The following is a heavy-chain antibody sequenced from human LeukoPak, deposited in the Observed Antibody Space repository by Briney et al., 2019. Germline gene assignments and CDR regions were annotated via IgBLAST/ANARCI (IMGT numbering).Heavy chain of an antibody. D-gene: IGHD6-13*01. Sequence: GGSLRLSCAASGFTFSSYSMNWVRQAPGKGLEWVSYISSSSSTIYYADSVKGRFTIPRDNAKNSLYLQMNSLRAEDTAVYYCARDDSSSWSYYFDYWGQGTLVTVSS. V-gene: IGHV3-48*04. J-gene: IGHJ4*02. CDR2: ISSSSSTI. CDR1: GFTFSSYS. CDR3: ARDDSSSWSYYFDY.